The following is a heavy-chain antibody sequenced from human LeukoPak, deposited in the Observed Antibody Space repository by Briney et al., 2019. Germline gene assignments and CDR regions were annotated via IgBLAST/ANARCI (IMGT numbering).Heavy chain of an antibody. CDR3: APLRRNYYDSSGVSGDY. CDR1: GFTFSSYG. J-gene: IGHJ4*02. Sequence: PGGSLRLTCAASGFTFSSYGMHWVRQAPGKGLEWVAFIRYDRNNKYYADSVKGRFSISRDNSKNTLFVQMNSLRPEDTAVYYCAPLRRNYYDSSGVSGDYWGQGTLVTVSS. CDR2: IRYDRNNK. V-gene: IGHV3-30*02. D-gene: IGHD3-22*01.